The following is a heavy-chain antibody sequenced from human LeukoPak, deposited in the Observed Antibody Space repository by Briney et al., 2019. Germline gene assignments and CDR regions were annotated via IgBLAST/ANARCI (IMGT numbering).Heavy chain of an antibody. CDR1: GFISSSFA. Sequence: GGSLRLSCAASGFISSSFAMHWVRQAPGKGLQYVSGITGNGGSTYYADSVKGRFTISRDNSKNTLYLQMGSLRAEDMAVYYCARSGASGWFLEYWGQGTLVTVSS. V-gene: IGHV3-64*02. CDR2: ITGNGGST. D-gene: IGHD6-19*01. CDR3: ARSGASGWFLEY. J-gene: IGHJ4*02.